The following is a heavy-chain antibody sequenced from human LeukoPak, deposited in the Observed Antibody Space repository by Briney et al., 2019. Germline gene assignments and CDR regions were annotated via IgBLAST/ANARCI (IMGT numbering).Heavy chain of an antibody. CDR2: ISYDGSNK. D-gene: IGHD6-6*01. CDR3: ARDLGAPRQLVLDY. Sequence: GGSLRLSCAASGFTFSSYGMHWVRQAPGKGLEWVAGISYDGSNKYYADSVKGRFPISRDNSKNTLYLQMNSLRAEDTAVYYCARDLGAPRQLVLDYWGQGTLVTVSS. CDR1: GFTFSSYG. J-gene: IGHJ4*02. V-gene: IGHV3-30*03.